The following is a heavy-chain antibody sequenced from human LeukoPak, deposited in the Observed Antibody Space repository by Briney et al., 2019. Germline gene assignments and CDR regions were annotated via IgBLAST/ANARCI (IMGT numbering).Heavy chain of an antibody. CDR3: ARGNTGAFDI. V-gene: IGHV4-30-2*01. J-gene: IGHJ3*02. CDR1: GGSISSGDYY. Sequence: SETLSLTCTVSGGSISSGDYYWSWIRQPPGKGLEWIGYIYHSGSTYYNPSLKSRVTISVDRSKNQFSLKLSSVTAADTAVYYCARGNTGAFDIWGQGTMVTVSS. CDR2: IYHSGST. D-gene: IGHD2-2*02.